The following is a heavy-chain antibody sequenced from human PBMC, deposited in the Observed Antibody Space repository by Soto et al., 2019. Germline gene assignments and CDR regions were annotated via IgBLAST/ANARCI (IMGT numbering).Heavy chain of an antibody. CDR2: ISYSGNT. CDR3: ARGDAINWFDP. D-gene: IGHD2-2*01. J-gene: IGHJ5*02. Sequence: PSETLSLTCTVSGGSVSSGSFYWTRIRQPPGKGLEWIGYISYSGNTNYSPSLKSRVTISIDTSKNHFSLRLSSVTAADTAVYYCARGDAINWFDPWGQGTLVTVSS. V-gene: IGHV4-61*03. CDR1: GGSVSSGSFY.